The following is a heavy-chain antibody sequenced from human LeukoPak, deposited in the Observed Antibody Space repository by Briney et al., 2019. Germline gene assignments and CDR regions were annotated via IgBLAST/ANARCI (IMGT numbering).Heavy chain of an antibody. Sequence: GGSLRLSCAASGFTFSSYAMPWVCQAPGKGLEWVAVISYDGSNKYYADSVKGRFTISRDNSKNTLYLQMNSLRAEDTAVYYCARETAAGTYFDYWGQGTLVTVSS. CDR2: ISYDGSNK. V-gene: IGHV3-30-3*01. CDR3: ARETAAGTYFDY. J-gene: IGHJ4*02. D-gene: IGHD6-13*01. CDR1: GFTFSSYA.